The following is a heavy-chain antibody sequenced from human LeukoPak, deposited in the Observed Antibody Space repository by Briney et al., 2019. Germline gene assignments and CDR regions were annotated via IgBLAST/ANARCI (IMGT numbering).Heavy chain of an antibody. Sequence: GGSLRLSCSASGLTFSTCAMHWVRQAPGRGLEWLTLIRPDGGKKFYSDSVKGRFTFSRDNFKNMLYLEMNSLRSEDTAVYYCVKDDPVLHFWGQGTLVSVSS. CDR3: VKDDPVLHF. CDR1: GLTFSTCA. CDR2: IRPDGGKK. V-gene: IGHV3-30*02. J-gene: IGHJ4*02.